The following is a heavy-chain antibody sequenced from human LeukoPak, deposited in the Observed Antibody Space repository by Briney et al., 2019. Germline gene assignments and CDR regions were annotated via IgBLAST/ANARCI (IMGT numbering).Heavy chain of an antibody. CDR1: GGSISRSSYY. J-gene: IGHJ5*02. CDR3: ARGWWELRAGWFDP. D-gene: IGHD4/OR15-4a*01. Sequence: SETLSLTCTVFGGSISRSSYYWGWIRQTPGKGLEWIGNVYYSGITHYNTSLKSRVTISVDTSKDQFSLKLNSVTAADTGVYYCARGWWELRAGWFDPWGQGTLVADSS. CDR2: VYYSGIT. V-gene: IGHV4-39*01.